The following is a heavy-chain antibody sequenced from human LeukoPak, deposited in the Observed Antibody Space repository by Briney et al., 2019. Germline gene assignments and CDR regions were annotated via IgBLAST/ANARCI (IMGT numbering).Heavy chain of an antibody. J-gene: IGHJ4*02. CDR1: GFTFSSYG. CDR2: ISYDGSKR. CDR3: AKAPDGYNYDRLFDY. D-gene: IGHD5-24*01. V-gene: IGHV3-30*18. Sequence: GRSLRLSCAASGFTFSSYGMHWVRQAPGKGLEWVAVISYDGSKRYYADSVKGRFTISRDNPKNTVYLQMNSLRAEDTAVYYCAKAPDGYNYDRLFDYWGQGTLVTVSS.